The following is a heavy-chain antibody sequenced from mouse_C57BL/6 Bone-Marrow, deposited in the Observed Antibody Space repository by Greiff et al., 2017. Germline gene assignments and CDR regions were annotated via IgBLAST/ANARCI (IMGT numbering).Heavy chain of an antibody. D-gene: IGHD1-1*01. CDR1: GFTFSNYW. CDR3: TDNYGSSLDY. Sequence: EVQRVESGGGLVQPGGSMKLSCVASGFTFSNYWMNWVRQSPEKGLEWVAQIRLKSDNYATHYAESVKGRFTISRDDSKSSVYLQMNNLRAEDTGIYYCTDNYGSSLDYWGQGTTLTVSS. V-gene: IGHV6-3*01. CDR2: IRLKSDNYAT. J-gene: IGHJ2*01.